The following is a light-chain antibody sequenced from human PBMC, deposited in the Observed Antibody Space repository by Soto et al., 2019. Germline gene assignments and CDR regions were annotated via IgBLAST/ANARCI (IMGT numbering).Light chain of an antibody. CDR3: LQDYSYPRT. Sequence: AIQMTQSPSSLSASVGDRVTNTCRASQGIINDLGWYQQRPGKAPKLLIYATSNLQTGVSSRFSGSGSGTDFTLTISSLQPEDFATYYCLQDYSYPRTFGQGTKVDIK. CDR1: QGIIND. J-gene: IGKJ1*01. V-gene: IGKV1-6*01. CDR2: ATS.